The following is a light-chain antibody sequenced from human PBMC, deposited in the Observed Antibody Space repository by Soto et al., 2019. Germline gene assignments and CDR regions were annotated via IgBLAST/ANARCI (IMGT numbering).Light chain of an antibody. Sequence: EIVLTQSPATLSLSPGEGATLSCRASQSVSTYLAWYQQKPGQAPRLLIYGAFNRATGIPARFSGSGSGTDFTLTISSPEPEDFAVYYWQQGGSFGGGTKVEIK. J-gene: IGKJ4*01. CDR1: QSVSTY. CDR3: QQGGS. CDR2: GAF. V-gene: IGKV3-11*01.